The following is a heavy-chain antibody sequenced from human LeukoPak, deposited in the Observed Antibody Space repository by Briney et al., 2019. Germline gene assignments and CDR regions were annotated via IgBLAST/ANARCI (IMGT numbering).Heavy chain of an antibody. V-gene: IGHV3-11*01. CDR3: ARVGAYDSSGPRVDAFDI. Sequence: PGGSLRLPCAASGFTFSSYAMSWIRQAPGKGLEWVSYISSSGSTIYYADSVKGRFTISRDNAKNSLYLQTNSLRAEDTAVYYCARVGAYDSSGPRVDAFDIWGQGTMVTVSS. CDR2: ISSSGSTI. D-gene: IGHD3-22*01. CDR1: GFTFSSYA. J-gene: IGHJ3*02.